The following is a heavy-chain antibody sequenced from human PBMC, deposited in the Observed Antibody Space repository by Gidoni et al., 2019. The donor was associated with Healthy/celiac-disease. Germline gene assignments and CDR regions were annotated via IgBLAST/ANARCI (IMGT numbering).Heavy chain of an antibody. CDR3: AKDGAYDILTGYPYYFDY. CDR2: ISGSGGST. CDR1: GFTFSSYA. V-gene: IGHV3-23*01. D-gene: IGHD3-9*01. Sequence: EVQLLESGGGLVQPGGSRRLSCAASGFTFSSYAMSWVRQAPGQGLEWVSAISGSGGSTYYADSVKGRFTISRDNSKNTLYLQMNSLRAEDTAVYYCAKDGAYDILTGYPYYFDYWGQGTLVTVSS. J-gene: IGHJ4*02.